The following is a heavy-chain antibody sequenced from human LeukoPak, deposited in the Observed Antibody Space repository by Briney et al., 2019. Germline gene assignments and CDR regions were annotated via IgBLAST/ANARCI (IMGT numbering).Heavy chain of an antibody. Sequence: SETLSLTCTVSGGSISSYYWSWIRQPAGKGLEWIGRIYTSGSTNYNPSLKSRVTMSVDTSKNQFSLKLSSVTAADTAVYYCATRGDSSSPARGYYYMDVWGKGTTVTVSS. CDR2: IYTSGST. J-gene: IGHJ6*03. CDR3: ATRGDSSSPARGYYYMDV. D-gene: IGHD6-6*01. V-gene: IGHV4-4*07. CDR1: GGSISSYY.